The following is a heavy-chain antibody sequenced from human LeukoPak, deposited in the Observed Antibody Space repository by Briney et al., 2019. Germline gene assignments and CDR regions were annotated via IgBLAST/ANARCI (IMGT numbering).Heavy chain of an antibody. CDR2: IWYDGSNK. J-gene: IGHJ4*02. Sequence: PGSSLRLSCAASGFTFSSYGMHWVRQAPGKGLEWVAVIWYDGSNKYYADPVKGRFTISRDNSKNTLYLQMNSLRAEDTAVYYCAKDRLEYCSGGSCYYFDYWGQGTLVTVSS. CDR3: AKDRLEYCSGGSCYYFDY. CDR1: GFTFSSYG. D-gene: IGHD2-15*01. V-gene: IGHV3-33*06.